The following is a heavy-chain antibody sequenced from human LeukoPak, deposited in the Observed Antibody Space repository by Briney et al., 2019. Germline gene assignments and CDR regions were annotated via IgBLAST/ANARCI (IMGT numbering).Heavy chain of an antibody. CDR2: ISYDGSNK. V-gene: IGHV3-30*03. Sequence: GGSLRLSCAASGFTFSSYGMHWVRQAPGKGLEWVAVISYDGSNKYYADSVKGRFTISRDNSKNTLYLQMNSLRAEDTAVYYCATGDVTMVRGGGYYFDYWGQGTLVTVSS. CDR1: GFTFSSYG. CDR3: ATGDVTMVRGGGYYFDY. J-gene: IGHJ4*02. D-gene: IGHD3-10*01.